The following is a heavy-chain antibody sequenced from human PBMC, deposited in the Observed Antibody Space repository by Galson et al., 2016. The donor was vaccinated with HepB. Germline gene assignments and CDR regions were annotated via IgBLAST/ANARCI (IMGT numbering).Heavy chain of an antibody. V-gene: IGHV3-64D*06. CDR3: VRGWVITATLTFDN. D-gene: IGHD1-20*01. Sequence: SLRLSCAASGFAFSTYALHWVRQAPGKGLVYVSGISSNGLSTSYADSVKGRFTISRDNSNNTLYLQMSSLRAEDTAVYYCVRGWVITATLTFDNWGPGTLVTVSS. CDR2: ISSNGLST. J-gene: IGHJ4*02. CDR1: GFAFSTYA.